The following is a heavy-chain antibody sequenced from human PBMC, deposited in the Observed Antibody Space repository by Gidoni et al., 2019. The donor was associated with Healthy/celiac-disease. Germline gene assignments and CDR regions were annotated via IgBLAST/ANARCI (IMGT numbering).Heavy chain of an antibody. CDR1: GFTLSSYA. Sequence: QVQLVESGGGVVQPGRSLRLSCAASGFTLSSYAMHWVRQAPGKGLEWVAVISYDGSNKYYADSVKGRFTISRDNSKNTLYLQMNSLRAEDTAVYYCARAQSGYSYGLFGYWGQGTLVTVSS. V-gene: IGHV3-30*04. CDR3: ARAQSGYSYGLFGY. CDR2: ISYDGSNK. D-gene: IGHD5-18*01. J-gene: IGHJ4*02.